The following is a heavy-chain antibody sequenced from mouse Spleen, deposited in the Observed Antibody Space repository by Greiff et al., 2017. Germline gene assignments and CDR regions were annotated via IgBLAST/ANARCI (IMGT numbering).Heavy chain of an antibody. CDR3: ARNYGKGWYFDV. V-gene: IGHV14-2*01. CDR1: GFNIKDYY. J-gene: IGHJ1*01. CDR2: IDPEDGET. D-gene: IGHD2-1*01. Sequence: EVMLVESGAELVKPGASVKLSCTASGFNIKDYYMHWVKQRTEQGLEWIGRIDPEDGETKYAPKFQGKATITADTSSNTAYLQLSSLTSEDTAVYYCARNYGKGWYFDVWGAGTTVTVSS.